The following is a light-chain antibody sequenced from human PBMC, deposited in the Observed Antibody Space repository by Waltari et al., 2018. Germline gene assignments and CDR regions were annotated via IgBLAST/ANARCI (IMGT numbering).Light chain of an antibody. CDR2: DAS. CDR3: QQRSIWPVT. V-gene: IGKV3-11*01. CDR1: QSVSSY. Sequence: EIVLTQSPATLYLSPGERATLSCRASQSVSSYLAWYQQKPGQAPRLLIYDASNRVTGIPARFSGSGSGTDFTLTISSLDPEDFAVYYCQQRSIWPVTFGGGTKVEIK. J-gene: IGKJ4*01.